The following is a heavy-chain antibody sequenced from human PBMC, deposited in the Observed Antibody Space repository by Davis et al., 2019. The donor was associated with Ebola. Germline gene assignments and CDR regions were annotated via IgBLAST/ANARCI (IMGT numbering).Heavy chain of an antibody. Sequence: GGSLRLSCAASGFTFSSYSMNWVRQAPGKGLEWVANIKQDGSEKYYLDSVEGRFTISRDNGKNSVFLQMNILRAEDTAVYYCARPVRESGIRLLGYWGQGTLVTVSS. CDR1: GFTFSSYS. CDR2: IKQDGSEK. D-gene: IGHD2/OR15-2a*01. J-gene: IGHJ4*02. CDR3: ARPVRESGIRLLGY. V-gene: IGHV3-7*03.